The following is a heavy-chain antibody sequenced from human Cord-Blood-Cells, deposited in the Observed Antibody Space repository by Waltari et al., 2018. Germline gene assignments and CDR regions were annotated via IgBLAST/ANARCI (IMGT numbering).Heavy chain of an antibody. D-gene: IGHD3-9*01. J-gene: IGHJ3*02. CDR2: TYYRSKWYN. CDR1: GDSVSSNSAA. V-gene: IGHV6-1*01. Sequence: QVQLQQSGPGLVKPSQTLSLTCAISGDSVSSNSAAWNWIMHSPSRGLEWLGRTYYRSKWYNDYAVSVKSRITINPDTSKNQFSLQLNSVTPEDTAVYYCAAQAYYDILTGYYAFDIWGQGTMVTVSS. CDR3: AAQAYYDILTGYYAFDI.